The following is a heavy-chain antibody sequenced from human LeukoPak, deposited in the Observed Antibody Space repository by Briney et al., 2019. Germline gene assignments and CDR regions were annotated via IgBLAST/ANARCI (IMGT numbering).Heavy chain of an antibody. CDR2: LYTSGDT. J-gene: IGHJ3*02. D-gene: IGHD3-10*01. V-gene: IGHV3-53*01. CDR1: GFTVSTNY. CDR3: ARSITMARVDI. Sequence: PGGSLRLSCAASGFTVSTNYLNWVRQAPGKGLEWVSILYTSGDTYYADSVKGRFTISRDESKNTLYLQMNSLRVEDTATYDCARSITMARVDIWGQGTMVTVSS.